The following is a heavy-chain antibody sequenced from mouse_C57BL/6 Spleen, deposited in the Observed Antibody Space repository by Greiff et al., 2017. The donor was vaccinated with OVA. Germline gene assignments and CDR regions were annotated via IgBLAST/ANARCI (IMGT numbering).Heavy chain of an antibody. CDR2: ISGGGGNT. V-gene: IGHV5-9*01. D-gene: IGHD2-4*01. CDR3: VSPAYDYDPWFAY. Sequence: DVHLVESGGGLVKPGGSLKLSCAASGFTFSSYTMSWVRQTPEKRLEWVATISGGGGNTYYPDSVKGRFTISRDNAKNTLYLQMSSLRSEDPALYYCVSPAYDYDPWFAYWGQVTLVTVSA. CDR1: GFTFSSYT. J-gene: IGHJ3*01.